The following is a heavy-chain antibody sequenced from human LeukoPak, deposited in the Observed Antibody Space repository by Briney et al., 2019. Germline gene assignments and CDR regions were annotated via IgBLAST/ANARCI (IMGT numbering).Heavy chain of an antibody. CDR2: LYSDGNT. CDR1: AFTVITND. J-gene: IGHJ4*02. D-gene: IGHD1-14*01. CDR3: ARGVEPLAANTLAY. V-gene: IGHV3-53*01. Sequence: GGSLRLSCAASAFTVITNDMTWVRQAPGKGLEWVSVLYSDGNTKYEEYVQGGFTISRDNSKNNLHLVKNSLSTDDTAVYYCARGVEPLAANTLAYCGQGTLVTVSS.